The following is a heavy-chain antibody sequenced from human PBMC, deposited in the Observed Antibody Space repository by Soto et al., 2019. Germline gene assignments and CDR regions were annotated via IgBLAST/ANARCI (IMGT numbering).Heavy chain of an antibody. J-gene: IGHJ5*02. CDR1: GGSISSYY. CDR2: IYYSGST. CDR3: ARQGGYVDWFDP. D-gene: IGHD5-12*01. V-gene: IGHV4-59*01. Sequence: SETLSLTCTVSGGSISSYYWSWIRQPPGKGLEWIGYIYYSGSTNYNPSLKSRVTISVDTSKNQFSLKLSSVTAADTAVYYCARQGGYVDWFDPWGQGTLVTVSS.